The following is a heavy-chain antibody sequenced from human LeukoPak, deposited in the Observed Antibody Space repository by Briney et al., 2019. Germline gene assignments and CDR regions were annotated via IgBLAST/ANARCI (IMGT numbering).Heavy chain of an antibody. D-gene: IGHD6-19*01. CDR2: IWYDGSNK. CDR1: GFTFSIYG. CDR3: ARDELAVAKKGFLDS. J-gene: IGHJ4*02. V-gene: IGHV3-33*01. Sequence: GRSLRLSCAASGFTFSIYGMHWVRQAPGKGLEWVAVIWYDGSNKYYADSVKGRFTISRDNSKNTLYLQMNSPRAEDTAVYYCARDELAVAKKGFLDSWGQGTLVTVSS.